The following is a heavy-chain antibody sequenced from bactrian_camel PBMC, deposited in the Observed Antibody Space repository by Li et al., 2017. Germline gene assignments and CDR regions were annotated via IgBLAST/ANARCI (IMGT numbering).Heavy chain of an antibody. D-gene: IGHD1*01. CDR3: VAGGRGAVCNIQGLIDFGS. J-gene: IGHJ6*01. V-gene: IGHV3S53*01. CDR2: ITSDGMT. Sequence: HVQLVESGGGSVQAGGSLRLSCAASGYTFSTYCMAWFRQAPGKEREGVAYITSDGMTGYAGSVKGRFTISKDNAKNTLDLQMNSLKPEDTGEYYCVAGGRGAVCNIQGLIDFGSWGQGTQVTVS. CDR1: GYTFSTYC.